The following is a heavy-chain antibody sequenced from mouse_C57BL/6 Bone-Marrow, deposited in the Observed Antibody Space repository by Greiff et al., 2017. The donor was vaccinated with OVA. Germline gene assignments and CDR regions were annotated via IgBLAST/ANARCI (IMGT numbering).Heavy chain of an antibody. Sequence: QVQLKQSGAELMKPGASVKLSCKATGYTFTGYWIEWVKQRPGHGLEWIGEILPGSGSTNYNEKFKGKATFTADTSSNTAYMQLSSLTTEDSAIYYCARGPSDDGYYGDYFDYWGQGTTLTVSS. CDR1: GYTFTGYW. V-gene: IGHV1-9*01. J-gene: IGHJ2*01. CDR2: ILPGSGST. CDR3: ARGPSDDGYYGDYFDY. D-gene: IGHD2-3*01.